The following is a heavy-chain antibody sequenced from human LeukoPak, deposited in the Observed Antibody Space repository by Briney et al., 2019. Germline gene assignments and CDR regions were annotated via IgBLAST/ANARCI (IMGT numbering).Heavy chain of an antibody. V-gene: IGHV3-30*04. Sequence: GRSLRLSCAASGFTFSTYAVHWVRQAPGKGLEWVAVISFDGSNKYYADSVKGRFTISRDNSKNTLYLQMNSLKAEDTAIYYCARDQTRGAPRTPDYWGQGTLVTVSS. D-gene: IGHD1-26*01. J-gene: IGHJ4*02. CDR3: ARDQTRGAPRTPDY. CDR2: ISFDGSNK. CDR1: GFTFSTYA.